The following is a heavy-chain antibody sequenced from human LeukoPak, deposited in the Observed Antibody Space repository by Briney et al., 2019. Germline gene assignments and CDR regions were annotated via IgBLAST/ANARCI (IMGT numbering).Heavy chain of an antibody. Sequence: ASVKVSCKASGGTFSSYTISWVRQAPGQGLEWMGRIIPILGIANYAQKFQGRVTITADKSTSTAYMELSSLRSEDTAVYYCARGLRFLEWLAYYYMDVWGKGTSVTVSS. CDR3: ARGLRFLEWLAYYYMDV. D-gene: IGHD3-3*01. CDR1: GGTFSSYT. CDR2: IIPILGIA. V-gene: IGHV1-69*02. J-gene: IGHJ6*03.